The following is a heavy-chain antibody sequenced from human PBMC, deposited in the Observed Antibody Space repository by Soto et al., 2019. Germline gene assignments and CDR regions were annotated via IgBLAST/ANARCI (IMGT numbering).Heavy chain of an antibody. Sequence: QVQLVESGGGVVQPGRSLRLSCAASGFTFSSYAMHWVRQAPGKGLEGVAVISYDGSNKYYADSVKGRFTISRDNSKNTLYLQMNSLRAEDTAVYYCAVVGATNAFDIWGQGTMVTVSS. V-gene: IGHV3-30-3*01. CDR2: ISYDGSNK. D-gene: IGHD1-26*01. CDR1: GFTFSSYA. J-gene: IGHJ3*02. CDR3: AVVGATNAFDI.